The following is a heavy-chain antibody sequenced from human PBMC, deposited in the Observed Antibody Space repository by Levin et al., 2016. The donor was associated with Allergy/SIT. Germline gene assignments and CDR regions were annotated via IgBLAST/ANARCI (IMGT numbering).Heavy chain of an antibody. V-gene: IGHV3-7*03. CDR3: ARDDTRGNVLTAYYDLFDS. CDR1: GFTFSGYW. CDR2: IKGDGSQR. Sequence: GESLKISCAASGFTFSGYWMTWVRQAPGKGLEWLANIKGDGSQRNYVDSVTGRFTISRDNAQNLLYLQMNSLRAEDSAVYYCARDDTRGNVLTAYYDLFDSWGQGTLVTVSS. D-gene: IGHD3-9*01. J-gene: IGHJ4*02.